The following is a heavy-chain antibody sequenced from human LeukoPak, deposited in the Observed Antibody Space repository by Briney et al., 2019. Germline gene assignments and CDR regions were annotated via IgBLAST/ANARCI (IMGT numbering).Heavy chain of an antibody. CDR2: ISGSGGST. V-gene: IGHV3-23*01. CDR3: AKGRALSSGWYVY. D-gene: IGHD6-19*01. J-gene: IGHJ4*02. Sequence: GGSLRLYCAASGFTFSSYAMSWVRQAPGKGLEWVSAISGSGGSTYYADSVKGRFTISRDNSKNTLYLQMNSLRAEDTAVYYCAKGRALSSGWYVYWGQGTLVTVSS. CDR1: GFTFSSYA.